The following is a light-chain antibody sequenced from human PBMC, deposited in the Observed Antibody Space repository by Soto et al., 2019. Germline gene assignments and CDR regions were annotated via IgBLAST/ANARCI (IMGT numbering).Light chain of an antibody. J-gene: IGKJ5*01. CDR3: QQLNSYPIT. CDR1: QGISSY. Sequence: DIQLTQSPSFLSASVGDRVTITCRASQGISSYLAWYQLKPGKAPKLLIYAASTLQSGVPSTFSGSGSGAAFTLTISSLRPEDSATYYCQQLNSYPITFGQGTRLEIK. V-gene: IGKV1-9*01. CDR2: AAS.